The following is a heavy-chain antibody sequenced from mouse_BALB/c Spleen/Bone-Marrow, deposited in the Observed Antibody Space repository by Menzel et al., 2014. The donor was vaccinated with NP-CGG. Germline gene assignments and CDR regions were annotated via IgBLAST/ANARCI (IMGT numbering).Heavy chain of an antibody. V-gene: IGHV1-7*01. J-gene: IGHJ3*01. CDR1: GYTFTSYW. D-gene: IGHD2-4*01. CDR3: ARDDYAY. CDR2: IYPSTGYT. Sequence: QVQLQQSGAELAKPGTSVKMSCKASGYTFTSYWMHWVKQRPGQGLEWIGYIYPSTGYTEHNQKFKDKAIMTADKSSSTAYVQLSSLTSEDSAVYYCARDDYAYWGQGTLVTVSA.